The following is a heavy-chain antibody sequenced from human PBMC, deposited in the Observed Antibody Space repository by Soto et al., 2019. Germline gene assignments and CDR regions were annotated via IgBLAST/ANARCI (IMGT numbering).Heavy chain of an antibody. CDR2: ISSSSSYI. CDR3: VRLVVPAAFFDS. Sequence: PGGSLRLSCAASGFTLSRYSMNWVRQAPGKGLEWVSYISSSSSYIYYADSVKGRFTISRDNAKNSLYLQMNSLRAEDTAVYHCVRLVVPAAFFDSWGQGNLVTVSS. D-gene: IGHD2-2*01. J-gene: IGHJ4*02. V-gene: IGHV3-21*01. CDR1: GFTLSRYS.